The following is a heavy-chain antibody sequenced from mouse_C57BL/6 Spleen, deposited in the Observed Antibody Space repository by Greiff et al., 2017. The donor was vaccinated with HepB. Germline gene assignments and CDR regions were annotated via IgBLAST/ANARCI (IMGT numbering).Heavy chain of an antibody. CDR2: IDPSDSYT. CDR3: ARSGHPYYYAMDY. CDR1: GYTFTSYW. D-gene: IGHD3-1*01. V-gene: IGHV1-50*01. Sequence: VQLQQPGAELVKPGASVKLSCKASGYTFTSYWMQWVKQRPGQGLEWIGEIDPSDSYTNYNQKFKGKATLTVDTSSSTAYMQLSSLTSEDSAVDYCARSGHPYYYAMDYWGQGTSVTVSS. J-gene: IGHJ4*01.